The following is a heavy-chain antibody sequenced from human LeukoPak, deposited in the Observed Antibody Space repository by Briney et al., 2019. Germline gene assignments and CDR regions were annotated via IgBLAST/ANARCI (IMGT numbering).Heavy chain of an antibody. V-gene: IGHV3-23*01. D-gene: IGHD2-21*02. CDR1: GFTFSSYA. CDR2: ISGSGGST. J-gene: IGHJ6*02. Sequence: PGGSLRLSCAASGFTFSSYAMSWVRQAPGKGLEWVSAISGSGGSTYYADSVKGRFTISRDNSKNTLYLQMNSLRAEDTAVYYYVHCGGDCYPCCGMDAWGQGTTVTVSS. CDR3: VHCGGDCYPCCGMDA.